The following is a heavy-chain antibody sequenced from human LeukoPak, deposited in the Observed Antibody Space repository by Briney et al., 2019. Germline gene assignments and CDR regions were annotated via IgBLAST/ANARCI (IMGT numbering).Heavy chain of an antibody. CDR3: ARGGYNYGSLRI. Sequence: ASVKVSCKASGGTFSSSGITWVRQAPGQGLEWMGWITTYNGNTNYAQKLQGRVTMTTDTSTRTAYMELRSLRSDDTAMYYCARGGYNYGSLRIWGQGTLVTVSS. D-gene: IGHD5-18*01. V-gene: IGHV1-18*04. CDR2: ITTYNGNT. CDR1: GGTFSSSG. J-gene: IGHJ4*02.